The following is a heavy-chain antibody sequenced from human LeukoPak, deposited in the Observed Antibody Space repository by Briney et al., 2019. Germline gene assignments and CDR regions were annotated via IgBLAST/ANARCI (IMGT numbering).Heavy chain of an antibody. D-gene: IGHD6-6*01. CDR2: IYPYSGDT. CDR3: ARDRNSGSSLHI. J-gene: IGHJ3*02. V-gene: IGHV1-2*02. Sequence: ASVKVSCKASGYSFTGYYIHWVRQAPGQGLEWMGWIYPYSGDTNYAQNFQGRVTMTRDTSISTAYMELSSLKSDDTAVYYCARDRNSGSSLHIWGQGTMLTVSS. CDR1: GYSFTGYY.